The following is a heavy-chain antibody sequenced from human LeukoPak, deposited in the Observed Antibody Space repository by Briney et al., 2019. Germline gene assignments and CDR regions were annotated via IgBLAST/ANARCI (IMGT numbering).Heavy chain of an antibody. CDR2: IYTSGST. CDR3: ARVCCSGGSCYFDY. J-gene: IGHJ4*02. CDR1: GGSISIYY. D-gene: IGHD2-15*01. V-gene: IGHV4-4*07. Sequence: PSETLSLTCTVSGGSISIYYWSWIRQPAGKGLEWIGRIYTSGSTNYNPSLKSRVTISVDKSKNQFSLKLSSVTAADTAVYYCARVCCSGGSCYFDYWGQGTLVTVSS.